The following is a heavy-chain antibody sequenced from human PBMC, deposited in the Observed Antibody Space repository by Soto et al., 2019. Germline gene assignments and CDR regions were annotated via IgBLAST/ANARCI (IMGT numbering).Heavy chain of an antibody. Sequence: GGSLRLSCAASGFTFSSYAMSWVRQAPGKGLEWVSAISGSGGSTYYADSVKGRFTISRDNSKNTLYLQMNSLRAEDTAVYYCAKDASDYDILTGPHANDAFDIWGQGTMVTVSS. CDR1: GFTFSSYA. V-gene: IGHV3-23*01. CDR3: AKDASDYDILTGPHANDAFDI. D-gene: IGHD3-9*01. CDR2: ISGSGGST. J-gene: IGHJ3*02.